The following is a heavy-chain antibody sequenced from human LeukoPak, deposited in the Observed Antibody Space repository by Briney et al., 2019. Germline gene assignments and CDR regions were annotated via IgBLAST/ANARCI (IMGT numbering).Heavy chain of an antibody. V-gene: IGHV3-74*01. CDR3: ARDPHGYWWFDP. J-gene: IGHJ5*02. D-gene: IGHD5-18*01. Sequence: GGSLRLSCAASGFTFSNYWMHWVRQAPGKGLVWVSRIKSDGSSTNYADSVKGRFTISRDNAKNTPYLQMNSLRAEDTAVYYCARDPHGYWWFDPWGQGTLVTVSS. CDR2: IKSDGSST. CDR1: GFTFSNYW.